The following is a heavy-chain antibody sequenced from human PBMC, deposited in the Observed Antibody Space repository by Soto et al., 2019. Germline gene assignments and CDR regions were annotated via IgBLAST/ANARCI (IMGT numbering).Heavy chain of an antibody. V-gene: IGHV3-23*01. CDR1: GFTFSSYA. Sequence: PGGSLRLSCAASGFTFSSYAISWVRQAPGKGLEWVSAISGSGGNTYYADSVKGRFTISRDNSKNTLYLQMNSLRAEDTAVYYCAKVPRYCSGGSCFGGYFDYWGQGTLVTVSS. J-gene: IGHJ4*02. CDR3: AKVPRYCSGGSCFGGYFDY. D-gene: IGHD2-15*01. CDR2: ISGSGGNT.